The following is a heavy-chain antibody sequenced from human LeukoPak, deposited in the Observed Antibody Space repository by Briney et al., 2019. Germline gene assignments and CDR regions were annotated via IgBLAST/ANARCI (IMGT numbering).Heavy chain of an antibody. CDR1: GGSISSGSYY. Sequence: PSETLSLACTVSGGSISSGSYYWTWIRQPAGKGLEWIGHLYTSGTTSYNPSLQSRVTISADTSKHQFSLRLTSVTAADTAVYYCARAGGSVGWYGTIDSWGQGTLVTVSS. D-gene: IGHD6-19*01. V-gene: IGHV4-61*09. CDR3: ARAGGSVGWYGTIDS. CDR2: LYTSGTT. J-gene: IGHJ4*02.